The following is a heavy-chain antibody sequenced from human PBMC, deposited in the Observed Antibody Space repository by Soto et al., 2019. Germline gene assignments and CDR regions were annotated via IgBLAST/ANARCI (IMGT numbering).Heavy chain of an antibody. J-gene: IGHJ6*02. CDR1: GGSISSYY. D-gene: IGHD4-4*01. Sequence: SETLSLTCTVSGGSISSYYWSWIRQPPGKGLEWIGYIYYSGSTNYNPSLKSRVTISVDTSKNQFSLKLSSVTAADTAVYYCARAINSISEDYYYYGMDVWGQGTTVTVSS. CDR2: IYYSGST. V-gene: IGHV4-59*01. CDR3: ARAINSISEDYYYYGMDV.